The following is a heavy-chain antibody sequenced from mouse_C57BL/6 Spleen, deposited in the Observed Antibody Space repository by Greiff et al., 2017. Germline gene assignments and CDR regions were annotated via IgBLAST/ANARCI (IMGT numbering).Heavy chain of an antibody. CDR3: ARGMLITTVVPMDY. J-gene: IGHJ4*01. CDR1: GYSFTGYY. D-gene: IGHD1-1*01. CDR2: INPSTGGT. V-gene: IGHV1-42*01. Sequence: VQLKESGPELVKPGASVKISCKASGYSFTGYYMNWVKQSPEKSLEWIGEINPSTGGTTYNQKFKAKATLTVDKSSSTAYMQLKSLTSEDSAVYYCARGMLITTVVPMDYWGQGTSVTVSS.